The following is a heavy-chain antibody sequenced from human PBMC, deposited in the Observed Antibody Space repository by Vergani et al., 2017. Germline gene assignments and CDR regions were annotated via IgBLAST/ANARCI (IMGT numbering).Heavy chain of an antibody. CDR3: ARGGVAVAARARYWFDP. CDR1: GGSFSGYY. Sequence: QVQLQQWGAGLLKPSETLSLTCAVYGGSFSGYYWSWIRQPPGKGLEWIGEINHSGSTNYNPSLKSRVTISVDTSKNPFSLKLSAVTAADTAVYYCARGGVAVAARARYWFDPWGQGTLVTVSS. CDR2: INHSGST. D-gene: IGHD6-19*01. V-gene: IGHV4-34*01. J-gene: IGHJ5*02.